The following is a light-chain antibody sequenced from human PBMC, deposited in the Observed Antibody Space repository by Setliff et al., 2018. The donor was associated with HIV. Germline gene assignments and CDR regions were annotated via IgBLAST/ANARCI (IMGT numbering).Light chain of an antibody. CDR2: DNS. J-gene: IGLJ1*01. CDR1: KFGSKS. Sequence: SYELTQPPSVSVAPGKTARITCGVNKFGSKSVHWYQQKPGQAPVLVVYDNSDRPSGIPERFSGSNSGNTATLTISRVEAGDEADYYCQVWDSRSHHYVFGTGTKVTV. V-gene: IGLV3-21*03. CDR3: QVWDSRSHHYV.